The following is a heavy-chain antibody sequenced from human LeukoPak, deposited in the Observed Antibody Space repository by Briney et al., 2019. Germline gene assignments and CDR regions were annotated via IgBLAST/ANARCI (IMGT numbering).Heavy chain of an antibody. CDR1: GFTFSSYA. Sequence: GGSLRLPCAASGFTFSSYAMSWVRQAPGKGLEWVSAISGSGGSTYYADSVKGRFTISRDNSKNTLYLQMNSLRAEDTAVYYCANGGPLLGSGSYWGQGTLVTVSS. V-gene: IGHV3-23*01. J-gene: IGHJ4*02. CDR2: ISGSGGST. D-gene: IGHD3-10*01. CDR3: ANGGPLLGSGSY.